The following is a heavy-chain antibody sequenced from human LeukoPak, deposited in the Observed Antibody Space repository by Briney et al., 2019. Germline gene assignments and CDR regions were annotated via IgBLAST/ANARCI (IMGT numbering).Heavy chain of an antibody. D-gene: IGHD3-22*01. Sequence: GGSLRLSCAASGFTFSSYAMSWVRQAPGKGLEWVSAISGSGGSTYYADSVKGRFTISRDNSKNTLYLQMNSLSAEDTAVYYCAKNPYYDSSRYFDYWGQGTLVTVSS. J-gene: IGHJ4*02. CDR2: ISGSGGST. V-gene: IGHV3-23*01. CDR1: GFTFSSYA. CDR3: AKNPYYDSSRYFDY.